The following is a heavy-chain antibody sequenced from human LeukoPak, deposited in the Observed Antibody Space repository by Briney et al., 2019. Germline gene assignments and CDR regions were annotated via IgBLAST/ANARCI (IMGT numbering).Heavy chain of an antibody. CDR1: GYTFTGYY. Sequence: ASVKVSCKASGYTFTGYYMHWVRQAPGQGLEWMGIINPSGGSTSYAQKFQGRVTMTRDTSTSTVYMELSSLRSEDTAVYYCARDRGGYESAFVDWFDPWGQGTLVTVSS. J-gene: IGHJ5*02. D-gene: IGHD5-12*01. CDR2: INPSGGST. V-gene: IGHV1-46*01. CDR3: ARDRGGYESAFVDWFDP.